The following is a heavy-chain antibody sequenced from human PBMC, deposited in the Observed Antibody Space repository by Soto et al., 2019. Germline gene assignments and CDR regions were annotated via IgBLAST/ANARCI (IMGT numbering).Heavy chain of an antibody. V-gene: IGHV1-69*05. J-gene: IGHJ3*02. CDR2: IIPIFGTA. CDR3: ARDGEVILTHAFDI. Sequence: SVKVSCKASGGTFSSYAISWVRQAPGQGLEWMGGIIPIFGTANYAQKLQGRVTMTTDTSTSTAYMELRSLRSDDTAVYYCARDGEVILTHAFDIWGQGTMVTVSS. D-gene: IGHD7-27*01. CDR1: GGTFSSYA.